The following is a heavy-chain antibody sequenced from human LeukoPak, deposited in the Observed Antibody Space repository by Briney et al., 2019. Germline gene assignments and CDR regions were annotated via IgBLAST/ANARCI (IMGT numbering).Heavy chain of an antibody. CDR3: ARVWEHQLLFPYYYYMDV. Sequence: PGGSLRLXCAASGFTFSSYSMNWVRQAPGKGLEWVSSISSSSSYIYYADSVKGRFTISRDNAKNSLYLQMNSLRAEDTAVYYCARVWEHQLLFPYYYYMDVWGKGATVTVSS. J-gene: IGHJ6*03. CDR1: GFTFSSYS. V-gene: IGHV3-21*01. CDR2: ISSSSSYI. D-gene: IGHD2-2*01.